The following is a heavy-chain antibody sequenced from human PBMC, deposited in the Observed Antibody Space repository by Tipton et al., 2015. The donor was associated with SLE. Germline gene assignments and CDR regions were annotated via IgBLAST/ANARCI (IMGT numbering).Heavy chain of an antibody. J-gene: IGHJ4*01. V-gene: IGHV3-48*04. CDR1: GFNFGAYS. CDR3: ASTQYSDSSGYFDY. Sequence: SLRLSCAASGFNFGAYSMNWVRQAPGKGLEWVSYINGSSTNIHYADSVRGRFTISRDNAKNSLYLQMNSLRAEDTAVYYCASTQYSDSSGYFDYWGQGTQVTVSS. CDR2: INGSSTNI. D-gene: IGHD3-22*01.